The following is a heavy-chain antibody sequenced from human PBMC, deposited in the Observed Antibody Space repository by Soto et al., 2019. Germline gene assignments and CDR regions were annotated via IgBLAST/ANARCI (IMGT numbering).Heavy chain of an antibody. CDR2: ISYDGSNI. CDR1: GFTFSSYG. CDR3: AKAYYYDSSGGLGY. D-gene: IGHD3-22*01. V-gene: IGHV3-30*18. Sequence: QVQLVESGGGVVQPGRSLRLSCAASGFTFSSYGMHWVRQAPGKGLEWVAVISYDGSNIYYADSVKGRFTISRDNSKNMLYLKMKGLRAEDTAVYYCAKAYYYDSSGGLGYWGQGTLVTVSS. J-gene: IGHJ4*02.